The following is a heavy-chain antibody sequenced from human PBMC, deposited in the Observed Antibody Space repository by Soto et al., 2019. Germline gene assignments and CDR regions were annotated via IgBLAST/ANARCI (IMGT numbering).Heavy chain of an antibody. CDR3: ARCAAAAPGGDYYYAMDV. D-gene: IGHD2-21*01. Sequence: PSETLSLTCTVSGGSISSYYWSWIRQPAGKGLEWVGRISTSGSTNYNPSLKSRVTMSVDTSKNQFSLKLSSVTAADTAVYYCARCAAAAPGGDYYYAMDVWGQGTTVTVSS. J-gene: IGHJ6*02. CDR1: GGSISSYY. V-gene: IGHV4-4*07. CDR2: ISTSGST.